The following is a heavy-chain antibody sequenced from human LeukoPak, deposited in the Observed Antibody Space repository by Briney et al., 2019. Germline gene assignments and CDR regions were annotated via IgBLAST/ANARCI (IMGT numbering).Heavy chain of an antibody. CDR2: IYTSGST. V-gene: IGHV4-4*07. D-gene: IGHD5-12*01. CDR1: GGSISSYY. CDR3: AREWSGYQLGYYFDY. Sequence: SETLSLTCTVSGGSISSYYWSWIRQPAGKGLEWIGRIYTSGSTNYNPSLKSRVTMSVDTSKNQFSLKLSSVTAADTAVYYCAREWSGYQLGYYFDYWGQGTLVTVSS. J-gene: IGHJ4*02.